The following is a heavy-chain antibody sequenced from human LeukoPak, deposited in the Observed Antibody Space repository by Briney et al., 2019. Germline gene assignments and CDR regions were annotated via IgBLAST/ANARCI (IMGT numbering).Heavy chain of an antibody. Sequence: PSETLSLTCTVSGGSISSYYWSWIRQPAGKGLEWIGRIYTSGSTNYNPSLKSRVTMSVDTSKNQFSLKLSSETAADTAVYYCAGKDCSGGSCYPSYYYYMDVWGKGTTVTVSS. CDR1: GGSISSYY. D-gene: IGHD2-15*01. J-gene: IGHJ6*03. CDR3: AGKDCSGGSCYPSYYYYMDV. CDR2: IYTSGST. V-gene: IGHV4-4*07.